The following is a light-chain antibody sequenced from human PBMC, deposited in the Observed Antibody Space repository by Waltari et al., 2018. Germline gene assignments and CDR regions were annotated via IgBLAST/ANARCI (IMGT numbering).Light chain of an antibody. Sequence: QAVLTQPSSLSASPGASASLTCTLRSGVNVANYRIYWYQQKPGSPPQYLLRYKSDSDKEQGSGVPSRFSGSKDGSANAGILVISGLQSEDEADYYCMTWHSSAWVFGGGTKLTVL. CDR3: MTWHSSAWV. CDR1: SGVNVANYR. V-gene: IGLV5-45*03. CDR2: YKSDSDK. J-gene: IGLJ3*02.